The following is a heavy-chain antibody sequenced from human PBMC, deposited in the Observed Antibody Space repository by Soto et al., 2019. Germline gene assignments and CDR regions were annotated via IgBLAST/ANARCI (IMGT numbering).Heavy chain of an antibody. V-gene: IGHV4-59*01. J-gene: IGHJ6*02. D-gene: IGHD4-17*01. CDR3: ARTQHDYGDYLPYYYYGMDV. CDR2: IYYSGST. CDR1: GGSISSYY. Sequence: SETLSLTCTVSGGSISSYYWSWIRQPPGKGLEWIGYIYYSGSTNYNPSLKSRVTISVDTSKNQFPLKLSSVTAADTAVYYCARTQHDYGDYLPYYYYGMDVWGQGTTVTVSS.